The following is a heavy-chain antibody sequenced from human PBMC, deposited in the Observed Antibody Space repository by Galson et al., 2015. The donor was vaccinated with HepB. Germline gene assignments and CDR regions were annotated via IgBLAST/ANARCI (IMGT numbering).Heavy chain of an antibody. CDR3: ARDVAVAGEAFDI. CDR2: ISSSSSYI. D-gene: IGHD6-19*01. V-gene: IGHV3-21*01. CDR1: GFTFSSYS. J-gene: IGHJ3*02. Sequence: SLRLSCAASGFTFSSYSMNWVRQAPGKGLEWDSSISSSSSYIYYADSVKGRFTISRDNAKNSLYLQMNSLRAEDTAVYYCARDVAVAGEAFDIWGQGTMVTVSS.